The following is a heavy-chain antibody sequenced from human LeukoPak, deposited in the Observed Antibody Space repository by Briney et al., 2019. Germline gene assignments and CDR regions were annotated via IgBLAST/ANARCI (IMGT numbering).Heavy chain of an antibody. CDR3: ARGIAARHIDY. CDR2: ISSSSSYI. V-gene: IGHV3-21*01. CDR1: GFSFSSHG. D-gene: IGHD6-6*01. Sequence: PGGSLRLSCAASGFSFSSHGMSWVRQAPGKGLEWVSSISSSSSYIYYADSVKGRFTISRDNAKNSLYLQMNSLGAEDTAVYYCARGIAARHIDYWGQGTLVTVSS. J-gene: IGHJ4*02.